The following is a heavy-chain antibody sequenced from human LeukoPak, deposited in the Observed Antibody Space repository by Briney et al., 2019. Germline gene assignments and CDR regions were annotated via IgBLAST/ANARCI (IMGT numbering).Heavy chain of an antibody. CDR1: GGSISSYY. CDR3: ARDLGSGTGYSSSWPHYWYFDL. J-gene: IGHJ2*01. V-gene: IGHV4-4*07. Sequence: PSETLSLTCTVSGGSISSYYWSWIRQPAGKGLEWIGRIYTSGSTNYNPSLKTRVTMSVDTSKNQFSLKLSSVTAADTAVYYCARDLGSGTGYSSSWPHYWYFDLWGRGTLVTVSS. D-gene: IGHD6-13*01. CDR2: IYTSGST.